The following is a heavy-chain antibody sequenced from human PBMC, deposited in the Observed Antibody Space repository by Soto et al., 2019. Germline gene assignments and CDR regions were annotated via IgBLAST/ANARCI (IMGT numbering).Heavy chain of an antibody. V-gene: IGHV4-59*01. Sequence: SETLSLTCTVSGASITTFYWSWIRQPPGKGLEWIGHVFYRRSTNYNPSLKSRVTLSADTSKNEFSLKVSSVTAADTAVYYCARSDDVLFHFDSWGQVARVTVSS. CDR3: ARSDDVLFHFDS. CDR2: VFYRRST. J-gene: IGHJ4*02. D-gene: IGHD3-16*01. CDR1: GASITTFY.